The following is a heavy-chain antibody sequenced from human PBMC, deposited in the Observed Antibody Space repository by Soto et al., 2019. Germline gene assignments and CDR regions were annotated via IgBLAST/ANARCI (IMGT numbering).Heavy chain of an antibody. Sequence: PSETLSLTCTVSGGSITDYSWSWIRQSAGKGLEWLGRISINGNSHYHPSLRSRVTMSIATSKNQFSLNLRSVTAADTPVYYCARESGDNWTYEVDWGQGTLVTVSS. J-gene: IGHJ4*02. CDR3: ARESGDNWTYEVD. CDR1: GGSITDYS. V-gene: IGHV4-4*07. CDR2: ISINGNS. D-gene: IGHD1-7*01.